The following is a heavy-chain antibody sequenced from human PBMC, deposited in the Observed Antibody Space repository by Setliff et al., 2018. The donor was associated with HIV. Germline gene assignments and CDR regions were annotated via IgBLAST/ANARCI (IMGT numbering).Heavy chain of an antibody. V-gene: IGHV1-8*01. CDR2: MKPDSGNT. CDR1: RYTFTRFE. D-gene: IGHD1-7*01. J-gene: IGHJ6*03. Sequence: ASVKVSCKASRYTFTRFEINWVRQAPGQGLEWMGWMKPDSGNTGYAQKFQGRVTMTRNTSISTAYLELSDLRSEDTAVYYCVRGGAAYNRDYNEYYYMDVWGTGTTVTVSS. CDR3: VRGGAAYNRDYNEYYYMDV.